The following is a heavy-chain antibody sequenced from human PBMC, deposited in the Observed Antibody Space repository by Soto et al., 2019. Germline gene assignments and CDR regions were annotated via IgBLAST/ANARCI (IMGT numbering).Heavy chain of an antibody. D-gene: IGHD1-1*01. CDR3: ARGGPTRAFDF. V-gene: IGHV3-53*01. J-gene: IGHJ4*02. CDR2: IYSGGST. CDR1: GFTVSSNY. Sequence: GESLKISCAASGFTVSSNYMSWVRQAPGRGLQWVSVIYSGGSTSYADSVKGRFTISRDNSKNTVYLQMNSLRAEDTAVYYCARGGPTRAFDFWGQGTLVTVSS.